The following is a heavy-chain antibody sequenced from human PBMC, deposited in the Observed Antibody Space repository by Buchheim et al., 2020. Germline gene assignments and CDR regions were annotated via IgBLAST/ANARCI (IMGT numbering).Heavy chain of an antibody. CDR2: ISSSGTTR. D-gene: IGHD4-17*01. CDR3: ARGDYGDYSGDF. J-gene: IGHJ4*01. CDR1: GFTFSSYE. V-gene: IGHV3-48*03. Sequence: VQLVESGGGLVQPGGSLRLSCAASGFTFSSYEMIWVRQAPGKGLEWVSYISSSGTTRYYADSLKGRFTISRDNAKNSLYLQMNSLRVDDTAVYYCARGDYGDYSGDFWGQGTL.